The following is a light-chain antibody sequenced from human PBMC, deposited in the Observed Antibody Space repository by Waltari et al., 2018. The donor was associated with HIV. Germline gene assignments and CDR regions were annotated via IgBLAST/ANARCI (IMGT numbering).Light chain of an antibody. CDR1: SSDVADYNY. J-gene: IGLJ2*01. Sequence: QSALTQHRSVPGSPGQSVTISCTATSSDVADYNYVSWYQQHPGKAHRLMIYDVSKRPSGVPARCSCSNSGNTASLTISGLQAEDEADYYCCSYAGSYTLVFGGGTKLTVL. V-gene: IGLV2-11*01. CDR2: DVS. CDR3: CSYAGSYTLV.